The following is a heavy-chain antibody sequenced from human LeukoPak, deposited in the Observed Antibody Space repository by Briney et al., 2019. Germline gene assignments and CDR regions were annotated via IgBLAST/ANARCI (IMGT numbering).Heavy chain of an antibody. D-gene: IGHD3-22*01. CDR1: GFTFSSYG. CDR2: ISYDGSNK. Sequence: PGRSLRLSCAASGFTFSSYGMHWVRQAPGKGLEWVAVISYDGSNKYYADSVKGRFTISRDNSKNTLYLQMNSLRAEDTAVYYCAKDHLYYDSSGYPHWGQGTLVTVSS. CDR3: AKDHLYYDSSGYPH. J-gene: IGHJ4*02. V-gene: IGHV3-30*18.